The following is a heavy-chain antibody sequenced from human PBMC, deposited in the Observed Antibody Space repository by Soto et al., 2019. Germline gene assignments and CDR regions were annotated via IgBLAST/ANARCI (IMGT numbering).Heavy chain of an antibody. CDR3: AHAGDYDLLTCDH. Sequence: QITLKESGPPLVRPAQTLTLTCAFSGFSLTTYDMGVAWIRQPPGTALEWLALIYWDDDKRYSPSLTDRLADSKDTSRNQVVLTITNLDPGDTATYFCAHAGDYDLLTCDHWGPGILVTVSS. D-gene: IGHD4-17*01. V-gene: IGHV2-5*02. CDR2: IYWDDDK. CDR1: GFSLTTYDMG. J-gene: IGHJ4*02.